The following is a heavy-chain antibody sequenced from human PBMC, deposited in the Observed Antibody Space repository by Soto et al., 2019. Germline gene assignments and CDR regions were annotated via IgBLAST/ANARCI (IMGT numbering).Heavy chain of an antibody. CDR2: VSSTSGYI. CDR3: ATGPTPAFAF. J-gene: IGHJ3*01. D-gene: IGHD1-1*01. V-gene: IGHV3-21*01. CDR1: GFTFSNYK. Sequence: GGSLRLSCAVFGFTFSNYKMSWVRQAPGKGLEWVSSVSSTSGYIYYGDSVKGRFTISRDNAKNTVFLQMNSLRAEDTAVYYCATGPTPAFAFWGRGTMVTVSS.